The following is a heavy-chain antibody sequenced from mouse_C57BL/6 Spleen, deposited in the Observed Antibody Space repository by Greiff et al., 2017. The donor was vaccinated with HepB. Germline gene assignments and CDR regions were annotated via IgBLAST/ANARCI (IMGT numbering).Heavy chain of an antibody. CDR3: ATKLRYAMDY. D-gene: IGHD1-1*01. CDR1: GYAFTNYL. V-gene: IGHV1-54*01. CDR2: INPGSGGT. Sequence: VQLQESGAELVRPGTSVKVSCKASGYAFTNYLIEWVKQRPGQGLEWIGVINPGSGGTNYNEKFKGKATLTADKSSSTAYMQLSSLTSEDSAVYFCATKLRYAMDYWGQGTSVTVSS. J-gene: IGHJ4*01.